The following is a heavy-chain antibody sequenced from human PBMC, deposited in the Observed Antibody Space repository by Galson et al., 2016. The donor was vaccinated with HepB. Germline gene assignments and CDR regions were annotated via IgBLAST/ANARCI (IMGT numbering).Heavy chain of an antibody. D-gene: IGHD3-9*01. J-gene: IGHJ6*02. Sequence: SLRLSCAASGFTVYNNYMWWVRQAPGKGLDWVSLIYSGGSTSYADTVKGRFTLSRDNSKNTLYLQMNSLRAEDTAVYYCARDYSSVYDILTDYGMDVWGQGTTVTVSS. CDR3: ARDYSSVYDILTDYGMDV. CDR2: IYSGGST. V-gene: IGHV3-53*01. CDR1: GFTVYNNY.